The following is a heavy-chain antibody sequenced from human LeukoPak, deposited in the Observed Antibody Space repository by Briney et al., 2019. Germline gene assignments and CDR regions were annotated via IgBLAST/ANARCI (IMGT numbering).Heavy chain of an antibody. Sequence: PGGSLRLSCAASGFTFTTYKMNWVRQAPGKGLEWVSSISSSSSYIYYADSVKGRFTISRDNAKNSLYLQMNSLRAEDTAVYYCARDPGYSGYAGGYWGQGTLVTVSS. CDR3: ARDPGYSGYAGGY. CDR2: ISSSSSYI. V-gene: IGHV3-21*01. D-gene: IGHD5-12*01. J-gene: IGHJ4*02. CDR1: GFTFTTYK.